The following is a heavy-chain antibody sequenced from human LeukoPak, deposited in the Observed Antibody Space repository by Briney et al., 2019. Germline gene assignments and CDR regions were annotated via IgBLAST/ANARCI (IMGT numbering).Heavy chain of an antibody. CDR2: IYYSGST. D-gene: IGHD3-10*01. Sequence: SETLSLTCTVSGGSISTNSYYWGWIRQPPGKGLKWIGSIYYSGSTYYNPSLRSRVTISVNTSKNQFSLKLSSVTAADTAVYYCARTRLDLLWFGATFVLGGWFDPWGQGTLVTVSS. J-gene: IGHJ5*02. CDR1: GGSISTNSYY. CDR3: ARTRLDLLWFGATFVLGGWFDP. V-gene: IGHV4-39*01.